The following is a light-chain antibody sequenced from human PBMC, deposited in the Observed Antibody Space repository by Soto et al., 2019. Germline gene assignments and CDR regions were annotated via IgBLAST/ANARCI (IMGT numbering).Light chain of an antibody. J-gene: IGKJ3*01. V-gene: IGKV1-6*01. CDR1: QGIRND. CDR3: LQDYNYPLT. CDR2: SAS. Sequence: AIPMTQSPSSLSASVGDRVTITCRASQGIRNDLDWYQQKPGKAPKLLIYSASSLQSGVPSRFSGSGSGTDFTLTISSLQPEDFATYYCLQDYNYPLTFGPGTKVDIK.